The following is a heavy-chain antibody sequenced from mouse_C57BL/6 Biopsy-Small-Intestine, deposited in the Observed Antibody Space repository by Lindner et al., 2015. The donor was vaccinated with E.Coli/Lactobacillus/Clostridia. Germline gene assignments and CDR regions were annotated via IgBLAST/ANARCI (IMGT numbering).Heavy chain of an antibody. J-gene: IGHJ3*01. Sequence: GAEMVRPSGSSVNVVLQGFYDYTFTSYWMHWVKQRPGQGLEWIGKIDPSDSETHYNQKFKDKATLTVDKSSSTAYMQLNSLTSEDSAVYYCARGNDYDEGFAFWGQGTLVTVSA. CDR2: IDPSDSET. V-gene: IGHV1-52*01. D-gene: IGHD2-4*01. CDR3: ARGNDYDEGFAF. CDR1: DYTFTSYW.